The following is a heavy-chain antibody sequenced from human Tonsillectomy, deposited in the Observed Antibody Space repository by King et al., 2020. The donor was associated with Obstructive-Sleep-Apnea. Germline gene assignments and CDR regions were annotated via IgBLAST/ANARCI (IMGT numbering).Heavy chain of an antibody. CDR3: ARTLSIAAAGTGWYFDL. CDR2: IYYSWGT. V-gene: IGHV4-59*01. D-gene: IGHD6-13*01. J-gene: IGHJ2*01. Sequence: VQLQESGPGLVKPSETLSLTCTVSCGSISSYYWSWIRQPPGKGLEWIVDIYYSWGTNYNPSLKSRVTISVDTSKNQFSLKLSSVTAADTAVYYCARTLSIAAAGTGWYFDLWGRGTLVTVSS. CDR1: CGSISSYY.